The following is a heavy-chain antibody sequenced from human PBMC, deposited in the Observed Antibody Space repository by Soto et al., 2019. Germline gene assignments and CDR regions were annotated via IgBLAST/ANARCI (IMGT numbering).Heavy chain of an antibody. D-gene: IGHD5-18*01. CDR3: ARHELSDTAMVTLDY. CDR1: GYSFTSYW. J-gene: IGHJ4*02. Sequence: PGESLKISCKGSGYSFTSYWISWVRQMPGKGLEWMGRIDPSDSYTNYSPSFQGHVTISADKSISTAYLQWSSLKASDTAMYYCARHELSDTAMVTLDYWGQGTLVTVS. CDR2: IDPSDSYT. V-gene: IGHV5-10-1*01.